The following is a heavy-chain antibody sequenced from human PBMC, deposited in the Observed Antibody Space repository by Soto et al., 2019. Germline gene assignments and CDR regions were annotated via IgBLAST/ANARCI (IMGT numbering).Heavy chain of an antibody. J-gene: IGHJ4*02. CDR3: ARAILKSVYVTDH. D-gene: IGHD3-3*01. V-gene: IGHV3-21*01. CDR2: ISKTSSTI. CDR1: GFMFSSYT. Sequence: EVQLVESGGTLVKPGGSLRLSCAASGFMFSSYTMDWVRQAPGKGLEWVSSISKTSSTISYADSVKGRFTVSRDNARNSMSLQMDGLRVEDTAVYYCARAILKSVYVTDHWGQGTLVTVSS.